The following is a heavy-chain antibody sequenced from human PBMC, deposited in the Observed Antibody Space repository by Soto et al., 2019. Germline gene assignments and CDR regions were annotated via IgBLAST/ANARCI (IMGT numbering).Heavy chain of an antibody. Sequence: SETLSLTSAVYGGSFSGYYWSWIRQPPGKGLEWIGEINHSGSTNYNPSLKSRVTISVDTSKNQFSLKLSSVTAADTAVYFCAREDDGGDRDYYGLGVWGQGTTVTVSS. CDR2: INHSGST. V-gene: IGHV4-34*01. D-gene: IGHD2-21*02. J-gene: IGHJ6*02. CDR1: GGSFSGYY. CDR3: AREDDGGDRDYYGLGV.